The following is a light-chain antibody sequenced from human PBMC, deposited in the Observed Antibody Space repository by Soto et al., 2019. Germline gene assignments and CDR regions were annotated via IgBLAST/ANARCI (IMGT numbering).Light chain of an antibody. J-gene: IGKJ1*01. V-gene: IGKV3-20*01. CDR3: QQYASSLWT. Sequence: EIVLTQSPGTLSLSPGERATLSCRASQSVSSSHLAWYQQKPGQAPRLLMYGTSSRATGIPDTFSGSGSGTDFTLTISRLEPEDFAVYYCQQYASSLWTFGQGTKVEIK. CDR2: GTS. CDR1: QSVSSSH.